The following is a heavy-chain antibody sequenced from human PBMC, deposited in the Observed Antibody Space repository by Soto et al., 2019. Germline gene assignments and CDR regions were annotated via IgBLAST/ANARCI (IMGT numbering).Heavy chain of an antibody. Sequence: ASVPVSYMPSRYTFPNYGITWVRQAPGQGLKWMGWISAYNGDTNYAQKFQGRVIMTTDTSTTTAYMELRSLRSDDTAVYYCARGPAGGLRGGVSYWGQGTLVTVSS. D-gene: IGHD2-15*01. V-gene: IGHV1-18*04. CDR3: ARGPAGGLRGGVSY. CDR1: RYTFPNYG. J-gene: IGHJ4*02. CDR2: ISAYNGDT.